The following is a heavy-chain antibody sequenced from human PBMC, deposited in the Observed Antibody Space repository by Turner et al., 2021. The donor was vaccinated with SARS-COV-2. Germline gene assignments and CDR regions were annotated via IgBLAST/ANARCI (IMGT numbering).Heavy chain of an antibody. CDR2: ISGSGGST. CDR1: GVTFSSYG. Sequence: EVQLLESGGGLVQTGTSLILACAASGVTFSSYGMRWVRQARGKGLECVSSISGSGGSTYYAASVKGRFTISRDNSKNTLYLQMNSLRAEDTAVYYCAQAGLEISSHFDYWGQGNLVTVSS. V-gene: IGHV3-23*01. D-gene: IGHD3-3*01. J-gene: IGHJ4*02. CDR3: AQAGLEISSHFDY.